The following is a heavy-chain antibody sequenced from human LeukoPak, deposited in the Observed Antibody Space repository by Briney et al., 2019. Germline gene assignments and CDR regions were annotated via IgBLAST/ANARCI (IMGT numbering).Heavy chain of an antibody. D-gene: IGHD3-22*01. CDR2: IYSGGST. J-gene: IGHJ4*02. CDR1: GFTVSNNH. V-gene: IGHV3-66*01. CDR3: AGGDYYDSSGYQSCFDY. Sequence: GGSLRLSCAASGFTVSNNHMSWVRQAPGKGLEWVSVIYSGGSTYYADSVRGRFTISRDNSKNTLYLQMNSLRAEDTAVYYCAGGDYYDSSGYQSCFDYWGQGTLVTVSS.